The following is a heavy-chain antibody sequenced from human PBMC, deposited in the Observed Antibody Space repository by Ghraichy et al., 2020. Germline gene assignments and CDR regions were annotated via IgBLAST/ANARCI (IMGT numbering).Heavy chain of an antibody. Sequence: GGSLRLSCAASGFTFSSYAMSWVRQAPGKGLEWVSAISGSGGSTYYADSVKGRFTISRDNSKNTLYLQMNSLRAEDTAVYYCTSGSSHSHLFNFDYWGQGTLVTVSS. J-gene: IGHJ4*02. V-gene: IGHV3-23*01. CDR2: ISGSGGST. CDR3: TSGSSHSHLFNFDY. D-gene: IGHD2-15*01. CDR1: GFTFSSYA.